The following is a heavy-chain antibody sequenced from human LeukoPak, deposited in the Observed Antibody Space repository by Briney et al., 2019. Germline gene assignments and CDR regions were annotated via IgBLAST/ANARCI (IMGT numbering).Heavy chain of an antibody. J-gene: IGHJ4*02. D-gene: IGHD3-10*01. CDR3: ARGGYYGSGSPPSLYFDY. CDR1: GITFRNYV. CDR2: TSSDLNVK. Sequence: GGSLRLSCAASGITFRNYVIHWVRQAPGKGLEWVAVTSSDLNVKLYADSVKGRFTISRDNSRSTLYLQMNSLRPEDTAIYYCARGGYYGSGSPPSLYFDYWGQGTLVTVSS. V-gene: IGHV3-30-3*01.